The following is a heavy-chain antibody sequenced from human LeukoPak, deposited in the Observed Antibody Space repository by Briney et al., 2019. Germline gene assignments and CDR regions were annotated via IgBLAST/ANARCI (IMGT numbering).Heavy chain of an antibody. D-gene: IGHD2-2*01. Sequence: GGSLRLSCAASEFSVGSNYMTWVRQAPGKGLEWVSLIYSGGSTYYADSVKGRFTISRDNSKNTLYLQMNSLRAEDTAVYYCASEKDDSSTIDYWGQGTLVTVSS. J-gene: IGHJ4*02. CDR1: EFSVGSNY. CDR3: ASEKDDSSTIDY. CDR2: IYSGGST. V-gene: IGHV3-66*01.